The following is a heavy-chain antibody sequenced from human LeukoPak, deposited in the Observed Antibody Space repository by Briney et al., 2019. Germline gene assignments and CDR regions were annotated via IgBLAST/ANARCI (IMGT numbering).Heavy chain of an antibody. Sequence: SGTLSLTSAVYGGSLSGYYWSWIPPPPGKGVEWSGEINHSGSTNYNPSLKSRVTISVDTSKNKFSLQLISVTAADTAVYYCARGMYYFSQYFDYWGQGTLVTVSS. CDR3: ARGMYYFSQYFDY. CDR1: GGSLSGYY. V-gene: IGHV4-34*01. CDR2: INHSGST. J-gene: IGHJ4*02. D-gene: IGHD3-10*01.